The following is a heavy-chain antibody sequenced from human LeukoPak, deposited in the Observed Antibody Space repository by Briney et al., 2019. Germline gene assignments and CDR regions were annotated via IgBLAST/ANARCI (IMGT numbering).Heavy chain of an antibody. V-gene: IGHV4-39*01. CDR2: IYYSGST. D-gene: IGHD6-19*01. Sequence: SETLSLTRTVSGGSISSSSHYCGWIRQPPGKGLEWIGSIYYSGSTYYNPSLKSRVTISVDTSKNQFSLKLSSVTAADTAVYYCARRKGGSGLVDYWGQGTLVTVSS. CDR1: GGSISSSSHY. J-gene: IGHJ4*02. CDR3: ARRKGGSGLVDY.